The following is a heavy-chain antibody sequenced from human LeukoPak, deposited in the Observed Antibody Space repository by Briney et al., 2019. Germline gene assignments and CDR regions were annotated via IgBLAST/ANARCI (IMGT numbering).Heavy chain of an antibody. Sequence: SETLSPTCTVSGGSISSYYWSWIRQPAGKGLEWIVRIYTSGSSNSNPSLKSRVTMSADTSKNQFSLKLSSVTAADMAVYYCARDISVAGSFLLFDYWGQGTLVTVSS. V-gene: IGHV4-4*07. CDR2: IYTSGSS. CDR1: GGSISSYY. J-gene: IGHJ4*02. CDR3: ARDISVAGSFLLFDY. D-gene: IGHD6-19*01.